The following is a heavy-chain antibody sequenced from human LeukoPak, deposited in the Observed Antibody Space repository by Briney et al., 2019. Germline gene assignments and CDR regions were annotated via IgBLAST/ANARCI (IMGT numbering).Heavy chain of an antibody. CDR3: ARDRGLLVTSGNYLDP. CDR2: IYYSGST. V-gene: IGHV4-31*03. CDR1: GGFINSGGYY. Sequence: SQTLSLTCTVSGGFINSGGYYWSWIRQHPGKGLEWIGYIYYSGSTYYNPSLESRVSISVDTSKNQFTLRLTSVTAADTALYYCARDRGLLVTSGNYLDPWGQGTLVTVSS. J-gene: IGHJ5*02. D-gene: IGHD1-7*01.